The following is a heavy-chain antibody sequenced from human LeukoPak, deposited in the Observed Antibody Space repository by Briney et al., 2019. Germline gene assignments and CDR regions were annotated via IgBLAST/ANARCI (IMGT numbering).Heavy chain of an antibody. D-gene: IGHD2-15*01. CDR3: AREPRYCSGGRCYYYYMDV. Sequence: GGSLRLSCAASGFTFSSYGMSWVRQAPGKGLVWVSHINSDGSSTTYADSVKGRFTISRDNAKNTLYLQMNSLRAEDTAVYYCAREPRYCSGGRCYYYYMDVWGKGTTVTISS. CDR2: INSDGSST. CDR1: GFTFSSYG. V-gene: IGHV3-74*01. J-gene: IGHJ6*03.